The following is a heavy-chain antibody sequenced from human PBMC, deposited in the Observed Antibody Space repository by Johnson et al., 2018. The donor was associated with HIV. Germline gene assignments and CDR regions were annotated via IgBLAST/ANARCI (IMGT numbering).Heavy chain of an antibody. CDR3: AGGGVVVVIDAYDI. Sequence: VQLVESGGGVVQPGRSLRLSCAASGFTFSSYAMHWVRQAPGKGLAWVAVISFDGSNKYFADSVKGRFTISRDNPKNTLYLQMNSLRAEDTAVYYCAGGGVVVVIDAYDIWGQGTMVTVSS. J-gene: IGHJ3*02. D-gene: IGHD3-22*01. V-gene: IGHV3-30-3*01. CDR1: GFTFSSYA. CDR2: ISFDGSNK.